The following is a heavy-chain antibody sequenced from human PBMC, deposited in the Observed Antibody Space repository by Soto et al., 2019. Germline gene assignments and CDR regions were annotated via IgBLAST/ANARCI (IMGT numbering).Heavy chain of an antibody. CDR1: GYTFSSYY. V-gene: IGHV1-46*03. D-gene: IGHD3-3*01. CDR3: ARGTSGYTYAFDI. CDR2: INPSGSST. Sequence: ASVKPSGTESGYTFSSYYMHCVRQAPGQGLEWMGMINPSGSSTNYAQKFQGRVTMTRDTSTSTAYMELSSLRSEDTAVYYCARGTSGYTYAFDIWGQGTMVTVSS. J-gene: IGHJ3*02.